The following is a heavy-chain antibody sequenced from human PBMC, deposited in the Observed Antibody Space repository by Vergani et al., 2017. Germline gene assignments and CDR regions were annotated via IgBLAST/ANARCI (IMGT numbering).Heavy chain of an antibody. Sequence: EVQLVESGGGLVKPGGSLRLSCAASGFTFSSYSMNWVRQAPGKGLEWVSSISSSSSYIYYADSVKGRFTISRDNANNSLYLQMNSLRAEDTAVYYCARDSTGDRSYYYGMDVWGQGTTVTVSS. J-gene: IGHJ6*02. CDR2: ISSSSSYI. D-gene: IGHD4-17*01. CDR3: ARDSTGDRSYYYGMDV. CDR1: GFTFSSYS. V-gene: IGHV3-21*01.